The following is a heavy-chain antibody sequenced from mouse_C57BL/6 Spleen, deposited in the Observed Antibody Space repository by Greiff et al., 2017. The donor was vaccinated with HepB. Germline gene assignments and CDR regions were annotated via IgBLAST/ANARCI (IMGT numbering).Heavy chain of an antibody. J-gene: IGHJ4*01. CDR2: ISDGGSYT. CDR1: GFTFSSYA. V-gene: IGHV5-4*01. Sequence: EVMLVESGGGLVKPGGSLKLSCAASGFTFSSYAMSWVRQTPEKRLEWVATISDGGSYTYYPDNVKGRFTISRDNAKNNLYLQMSHLKSEDTAMYYCAREDSFDAMDYWGQGTSVTVSS. CDR3: AREDSFDAMDY.